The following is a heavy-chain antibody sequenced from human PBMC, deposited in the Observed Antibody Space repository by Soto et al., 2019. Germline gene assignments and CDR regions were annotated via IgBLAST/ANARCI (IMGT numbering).Heavy chain of an antibody. CDR1: GFTFRTYW. Sequence: EVQLVESGGGLVQPGGSLRLSCAASGFTFRTYWLSWVRQVPGKGLEWVANINQDGSEKNYVDSVKGRFTISRDNAKNSLYMQMSSLRAEDTALYYCARDGITSWYSYDYHGMDGWGQGTTVTVSS. CDR3: ARDGITSWYSYDYHGMDG. CDR2: INQDGSEK. J-gene: IGHJ6*02. D-gene: IGHD5-18*01. V-gene: IGHV3-7*05.